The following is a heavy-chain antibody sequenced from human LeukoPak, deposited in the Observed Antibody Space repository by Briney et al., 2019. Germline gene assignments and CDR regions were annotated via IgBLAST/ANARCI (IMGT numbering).Heavy chain of an antibody. Sequence: GESLQISCKGSGYRFTSYWSGWVRQLPGKGLEWMGIIYPGDSDTRYSPSFQGQVTISADKSISTAYLQWSSLKASDTAMYYCARHLGGYSYGSGFDPWGQGTLVTVSS. CDR1: GYRFTSYW. D-gene: IGHD5-18*01. CDR2: IYPGDSDT. J-gene: IGHJ5*02. V-gene: IGHV5-51*01. CDR3: ARHLGGYSYGSGFDP.